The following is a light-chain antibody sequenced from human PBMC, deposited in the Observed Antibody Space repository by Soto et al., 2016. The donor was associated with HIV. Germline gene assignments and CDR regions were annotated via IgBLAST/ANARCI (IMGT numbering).Light chain of an antibody. Sequence: DIQMTQSPSSVSASVGDRVAITCRASQGISNWLTWYQQKVGKAPKLPIFGASSLQAGVSSRFSGSGSGTQFTLTINGLQPEDVATYYCQQANNIPFTFGPGTTVDI. CDR2: GAS. J-gene: IGKJ3*01. V-gene: IGKV1-12*01. CDR1: QGISNW. CDR3: QQANNIPFT.